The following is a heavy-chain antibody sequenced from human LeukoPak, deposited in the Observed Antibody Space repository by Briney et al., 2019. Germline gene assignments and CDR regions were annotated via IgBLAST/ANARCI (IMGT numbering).Heavy chain of an antibody. CDR1: GFIFSTYW. D-gene: IGHD6-19*01. CDR2: ISGDGSER. Sequence: GGSLGLSCAASGFIFSTYWMNWVRQAPGKGLEWVAGISGDGSERDYVDSVRGRFTISKDNAKNSLYLQMNSLTAEDTAVYYCARGSGSGWPLDRWGQGALVTVSS. V-gene: IGHV3-7*05. J-gene: IGHJ5*02. CDR3: ARGSGSGWPLDR.